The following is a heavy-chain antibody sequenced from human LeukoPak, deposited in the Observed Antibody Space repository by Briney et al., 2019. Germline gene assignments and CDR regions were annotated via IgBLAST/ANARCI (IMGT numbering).Heavy chain of an antibody. J-gene: IGHJ4*02. CDR2: ISHGGST. Sequence: SETLSLTCAVSGGSFSGYYWSWIRQPPGKGLEWIGEISHGGSTNYNPSLKSRVTISVDTSKNQFSLRLTSVTAADTAVCYCAEYNSAEEGHLNWGQGTLVTVSS. CDR1: GGSFSGYY. V-gene: IGHV4-34*01. CDR3: AEYNSAEEGHLN. D-gene: IGHD2/OR15-2a*01.